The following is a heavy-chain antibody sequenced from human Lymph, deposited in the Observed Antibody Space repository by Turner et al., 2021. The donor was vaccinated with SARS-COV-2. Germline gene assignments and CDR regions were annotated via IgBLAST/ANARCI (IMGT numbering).Heavy chain of an antibody. J-gene: IGHJ6*02. CDR3: ARDLGTYGMDV. CDR1: GIIVSRNY. V-gene: IGHV3-53*02. CDR2: IYSGGTT. Sequence: EVHLVETGGGLIQPGGSLRLSCAASGIIVSRNYMNWVRQAPGKGLEWVSVIYSGGTTYYADSVKGRFTISRDNSKNTLYLQMTRLRVEETAVYYCARDLGTYGMDVWGQGTTVTVSS. D-gene: IGHD6-13*01.